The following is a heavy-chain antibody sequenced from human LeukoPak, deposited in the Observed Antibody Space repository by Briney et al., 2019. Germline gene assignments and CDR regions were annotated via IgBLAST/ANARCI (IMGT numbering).Heavy chain of an antibody. V-gene: IGHV3-48*01. D-gene: IGHD3-22*01. J-gene: IGHJ5*02. CDR2: ISTSSNTI. Sequence: PGGSLRVSCAASGLSFRAYSFNSIRQTPGRGLEWLSYISTSSNTIYYADTVKGRFTISRDNAKNSLFLQMNSLRAEDTAVYYCARVRRYFDTSGYQVFWFDPWGQGTRVTVSS. CDR1: GLSFRAYS. CDR3: ARVRRYFDTSGYQVFWFDP.